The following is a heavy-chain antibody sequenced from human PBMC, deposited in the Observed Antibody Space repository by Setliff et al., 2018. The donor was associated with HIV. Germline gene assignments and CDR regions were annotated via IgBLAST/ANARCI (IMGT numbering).Heavy chain of an antibody. J-gene: IGHJ6*02. Sequence: SETLSLTCTVSGYSISSGYYWGWIRQPPGKGLEWIGSIHHSGSTYYNPSLKSRVTISVDTSKYQFSLRLSSVTAADSAVYYCARAMRGVVVTNMYYYYGMDVWGQGTTVTVSS. CDR3: ARAMRGVVVTNMYYYYGMDV. D-gene: IGHD2-21*02. CDR1: GYSISSGYY. CDR2: IHHSGST. V-gene: IGHV4-38-2*02.